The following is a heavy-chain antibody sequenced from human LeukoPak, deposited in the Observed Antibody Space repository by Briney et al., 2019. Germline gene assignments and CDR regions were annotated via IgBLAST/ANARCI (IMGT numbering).Heavy chain of an antibody. J-gene: IGHJ4*02. Sequence: ASVRVSCKASGGTFSSYAISWVRQAPGQGLEWMGRIIPILGIANYAQKFQGRVTITADKSTSTAYMELSSLRSEDTAMYYCARGPIAVAGTVDYWGQGTLVTVSS. CDR2: IIPILGIA. CDR1: GGTFSSYA. V-gene: IGHV1-69*04. CDR3: ARGPIAVAGTVDY. D-gene: IGHD6-19*01.